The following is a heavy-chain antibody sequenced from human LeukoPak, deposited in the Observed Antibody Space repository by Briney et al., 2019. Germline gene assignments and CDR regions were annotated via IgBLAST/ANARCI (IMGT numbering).Heavy chain of an antibody. CDR3: ARDSCYYSDLYYFDY. V-gene: IGHV3-7*01. CDR2: INQDGSQK. CDR1: GFTFSSFW. D-gene: IGHD3-22*01. J-gene: IGHJ4*02. Sequence: GGSLRLSCAASGFTFSSFWMSWVRQAPGEGLEWVANINQDGSQKDYVDSVKGRFTISRDNAKNSLFLQMNNVRAEDSAVYFCARDSCYYSDLYYFDYWGQGTLVTVSS.